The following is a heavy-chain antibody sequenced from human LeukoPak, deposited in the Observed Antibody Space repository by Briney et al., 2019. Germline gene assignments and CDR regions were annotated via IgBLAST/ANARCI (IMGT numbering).Heavy chain of an antibody. CDR1: GGTFSSYA. J-gene: IGHJ4*02. CDR3: ARDLTSYYYDNNGAFDF. V-gene: IGHV1-69*04. Sequence: GASVKVSCKASGGTFSSYAINWVRQAPGQGLEWMGRIIPILDTPNYAQKFQGRVTITADKSTSTAYMELGSLRSEDTAVYYCARDLTSYYYDNNGAFDFWGQGTLVTVSS. CDR2: IIPILDTP. D-gene: IGHD3-22*01.